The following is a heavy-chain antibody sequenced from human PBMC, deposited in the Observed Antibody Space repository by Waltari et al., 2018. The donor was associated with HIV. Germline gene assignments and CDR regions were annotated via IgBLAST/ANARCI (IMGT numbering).Heavy chain of an antibody. CDR3: ATHSLPYYYDSSGYGMDV. J-gene: IGHJ6*02. V-gene: IGHV1-24*01. CDR2: FDPEDGET. D-gene: IGHD3-22*01. CDR1: GYTLTELS. Sequence: QVQLVQSGAEVNKPGASVTLSCKVSGYTLTELSIHWVRHAPGKGLEWMGGFDPEDGETIYAQKFQGRVTMTEDTSTDTAYMELSSLRSEDTAVYYCATHSLPYYYDSSGYGMDVWGQGTTVTVSS.